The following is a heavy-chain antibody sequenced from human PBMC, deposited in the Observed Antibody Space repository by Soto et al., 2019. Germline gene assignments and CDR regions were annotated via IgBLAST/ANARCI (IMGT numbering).Heavy chain of an antibody. Sequence: ESGGGVVQPGTSLRLSCEASGFAFNKFGMHWVRQAPGKGLEWVAFISYDGSYQYYADSVQGRLTITRDNSMNTLNMQLNSLRREDTAVYFCAKGGEVGGILGAHWGQGTLVTVAS. CDR1: GFAFNKFG. CDR2: ISYDGSYQ. V-gene: IGHV3-30*18. D-gene: IGHD1-26*01. CDR3: AKGGEVGGILGAH. J-gene: IGHJ4*02.